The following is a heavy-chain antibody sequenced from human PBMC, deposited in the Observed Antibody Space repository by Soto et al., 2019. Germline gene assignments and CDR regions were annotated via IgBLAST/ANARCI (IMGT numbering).Heavy chain of an antibody. CDR3: ARDTRIGESQKNWFDP. V-gene: IGHV1-18*01. D-gene: IGHD3-10*01. CDR2: ISAYNGNT. CDR1: GYTFTSYG. J-gene: IGHJ5*02. Sequence: QVQLVQSGAEVKKPGASVKVSCKASGYTFTSYGISWVRQAPGQGLEWMGWISAYNGNTNYAQKLQGRVTMTTDTXTXXAYMELRSLRSDDTAVYYCARDTRIGESQKNWFDPWGQGTLVTVSS.